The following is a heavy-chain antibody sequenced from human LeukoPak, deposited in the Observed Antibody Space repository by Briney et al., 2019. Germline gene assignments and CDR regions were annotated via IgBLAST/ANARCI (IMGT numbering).Heavy chain of an antibody. D-gene: IGHD2-15*01. Sequence: PSETLSLTCTVSGGSVSRGSYYWSWIRQPPGKGLEWIGYIYYSGSTNYNPSLKSRVTTSVDTSKNQFSLKLSSVTAADTAVYYCARDPRSSGYCSGGSCSDWFDPWGQGTLVTVSS. CDR1: GGSVSRGSYY. CDR3: ARDPRSSGYCSGGSCSDWFDP. V-gene: IGHV4-61*01. CDR2: IYYSGST. J-gene: IGHJ5*02.